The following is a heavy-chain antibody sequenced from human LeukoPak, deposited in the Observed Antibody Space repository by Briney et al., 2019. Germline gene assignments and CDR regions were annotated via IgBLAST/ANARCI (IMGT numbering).Heavy chain of an antibody. J-gene: IGHJ4*02. CDR1: SDSISGYY. V-gene: IGHV4-59*12. CDR3: ARDRTGDNPSHCDY. D-gene: IGHD2-21*01. Sequence: SETLSLSCAVSSDSISGYYWSWLRQPPGKGLEWIGYIYYSGNTYYTPSLKCRVTISLDTSKNQSSLKMNSMNAANTAGYSFARDRTGDNPSHCDYGGQGSLVTV. CDR2: IYYSGNT.